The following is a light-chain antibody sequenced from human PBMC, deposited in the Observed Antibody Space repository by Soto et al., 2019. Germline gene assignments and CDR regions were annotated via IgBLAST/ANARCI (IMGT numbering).Light chain of an antibody. CDR3: QQYNNWPPRT. J-gene: IGKJ1*01. Sequence: IVMTQSPATLSVSPGERATLSCRASQSVSSNLAWYQQKPGQAPRPLIYGVSSRATGIPDRFSGSGSGTEFTLTISSLQSEDFAVYYGQQYNNWPPRTFGQGTKVDIK. V-gene: IGKV3D-15*01. CDR2: GVS. CDR1: QSVSSN.